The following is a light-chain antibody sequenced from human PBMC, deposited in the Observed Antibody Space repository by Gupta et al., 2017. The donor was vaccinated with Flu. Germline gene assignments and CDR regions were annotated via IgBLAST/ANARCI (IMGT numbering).Light chain of an antibody. CDR1: QSVSRS. CDR2: GAS. J-gene: IGKJ2*01. CDR3: QQYNDWPPLYT. V-gene: IGKV3-15*01. Sequence: TLSVSPGERATLSCRASQSVSRSLAWYQQKPGQAPRLLIYGASTRATGAPARFSGSGSGTEFTLTISSLQSEDFAVYFCQQYNDWPPLYTFGQGTKLEIK.